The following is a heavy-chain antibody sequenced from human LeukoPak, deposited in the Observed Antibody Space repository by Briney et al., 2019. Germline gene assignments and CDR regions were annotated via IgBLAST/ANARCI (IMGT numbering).Heavy chain of an antibody. J-gene: IGHJ4*02. V-gene: IGHV3-9*03. D-gene: IGHD3-9*01. CDR2: ISWNSGSI. CDR3: AKGRYFMDY. CDR1: GFTFDDYA. Sequence: SGGSLRLSCAASGFTFDDYAMHWVRQAPGKGLEWVSGISWNSGSIGYADSVKGRFTISRDNAKNSLYLQMNSLRAEDMALYYCAKGRYFMDYWGQGTLVTVSS.